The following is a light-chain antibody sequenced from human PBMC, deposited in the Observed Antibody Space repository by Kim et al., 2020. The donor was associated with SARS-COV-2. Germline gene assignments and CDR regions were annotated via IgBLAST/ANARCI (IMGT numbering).Light chain of an antibody. CDR2: VYSDGSH. CDR1: RGNSNDV. Sequence: SVKPTCTLSRGNSNDVIAWHQQQPEKGPRYLMKVYSDGSHTKGDGIPHLVSGSSSGAERYLTISSLQSEDEADYYCQTWGIGIRVFGGGTKVTVL. CDR3: QTWGIGIRV. V-gene: IGLV4-69*01. J-gene: IGLJ3*02.